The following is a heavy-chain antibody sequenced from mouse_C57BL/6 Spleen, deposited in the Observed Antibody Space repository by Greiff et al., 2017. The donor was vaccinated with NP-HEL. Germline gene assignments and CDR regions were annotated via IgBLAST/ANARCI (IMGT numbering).Heavy chain of an antibody. V-gene: IGHV10-3*01. CDR2: IRSKSSNYAT. J-gene: IGHJ2*01. D-gene: IGHD4-1*01. CDR1: GFTFNTYA. CDR3: VRERAKLGSYYFDY. Sequence: EVHLVESGGGLVQPKGSLKLSCAASGFTFNTYAMHWVRQAPGKGLEWVARIRSKSSNYATYYADSVKDRFTISRDDSQSMLYLQMNNLKTEDTAMYYGVRERAKLGSYYFDYWGQGTTLTVSS.